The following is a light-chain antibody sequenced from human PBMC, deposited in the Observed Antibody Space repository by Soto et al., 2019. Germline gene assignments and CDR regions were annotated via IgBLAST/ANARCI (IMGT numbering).Light chain of an antibody. J-gene: IGLJ2*01. CDR3: SSYAGSNNPVI. CDR1: SRDVGGYNY. CDR2: GVS. Sequence: QSALTQPPSASGSPGQSVTISCTGTSRDVGGYNYVSWYQQHPGKAPKFMIYGVSNRPSGVPDRFSGSKSGNSASLTVSGLQADDEADYYCSSYAGSNNPVIFGGGTKLTVL. V-gene: IGLV2-8*01.